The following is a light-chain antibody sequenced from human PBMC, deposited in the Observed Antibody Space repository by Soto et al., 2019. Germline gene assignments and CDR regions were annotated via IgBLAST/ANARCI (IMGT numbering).Light chain of an antibody. Sequence: ERVLTQSQATLSLSPGETATLSCWASQIVSGNYLAWYQQKPGLAPRLLIYDASTRATGIPDRFSGSGSGTDFTLNISRLEPEDFGVYYCHGYGRSHFLGPGTKVDIK. CDR2: DAS. V-gene: IGKV3D-20*01. CDR3: HGYGRSHF. CDR1: QIVSGNY. J-gene: IGKJ3*01.